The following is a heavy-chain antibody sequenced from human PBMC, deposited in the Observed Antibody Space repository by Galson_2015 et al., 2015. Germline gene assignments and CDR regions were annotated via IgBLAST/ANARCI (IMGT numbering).Heavy chain of an antibody. D-gene: IGHD3-10*01. CDR3: ATFFGSGSYPPYDS. CDR1: GYSIIHGHW. CDR2: IERKEGT. J-gene: IGHJ4*02. Sequence: LSLTCSVSGYSIIHGHWWSWVRQSPGKGLEWIGEIERKEGTTYNPSLRGRATISVDTSKNQFSLKLNSVTAADTAVYYCATFFGSGSYPPYDSWGQGTLVTVSS. V-gene: IGHV4-4*02.